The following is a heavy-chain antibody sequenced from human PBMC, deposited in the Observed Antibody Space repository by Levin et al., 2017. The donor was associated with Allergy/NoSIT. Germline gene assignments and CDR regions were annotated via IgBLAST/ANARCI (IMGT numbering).Heavy chain of an antibody. D-gene: IGHD3-9*01. J-gene: IGHJ6*02. Sequence: GGSLRLSCAASGFTFSSYSMNWVRQAPGKGLEWVSYISSSSSTIYYADSVKGRFTISRDNAKNSLYLQMNSLRAEDTAVYYCAREVGYDILTGYAGGMDVWGQGTTVTVSS. CDR1: GFTFSSYS. V-gene: IGHV3-48*01. CDR2: ISSSSSTI. CDR3: AREVGYDILTGYAGGMDV.